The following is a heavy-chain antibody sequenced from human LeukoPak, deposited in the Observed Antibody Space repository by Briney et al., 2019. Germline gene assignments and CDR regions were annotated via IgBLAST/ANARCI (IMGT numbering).Heavy chain of an antibody. J-gene: IGHJ1*01. CDR2: IIPIFGTT. V-gene: IGHV1-69*06. D-gene: IGHD3-22*01. CDR3: ARGSYDSSDFEYFHH. Sequence: GASVKVSCKASGGTFSSYAISWVRQAPGQGLEWMGGIIPIFGTTNYAQKFQDRVTITADKSTSTAYMELSSLRSEDTAVYYCARGSYDSSDFEYFHHWGQGTLVTVSS. CDR1: GGTFSSYA.